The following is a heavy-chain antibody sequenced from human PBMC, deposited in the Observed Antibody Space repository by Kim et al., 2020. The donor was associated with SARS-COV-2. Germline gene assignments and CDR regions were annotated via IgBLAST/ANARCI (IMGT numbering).Heavy chain of an antibody. CDR3: VLDPGLLDTFDF. J-gene: IGHJ4*02. CDR1: GYTFTTYS. CDR2: INAGDGNT. Sequence: ASVKVSCKASGYTFTTYSIHWVRQAPGQRLEWMGWINAGDGNTKYSQRFQGRFTIARDTSASTAYMELYSLRSEDTAVYYCVLDPGLLDTFDFWGQGTLV. D-gene: IGHD5-18*01. V-gene: IGHV1-3*01.